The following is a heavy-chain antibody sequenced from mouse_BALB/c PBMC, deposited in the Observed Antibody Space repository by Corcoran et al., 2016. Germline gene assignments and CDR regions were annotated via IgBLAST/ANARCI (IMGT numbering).Heavy chain of an antibody. CDR1: GYTFTGYV. J-gene: IGHJ1*01. D-gene: IGHD1-1*01. CDR3: ARSYYGSSYWYFDV. V-gene: IGHV1S136*01. Sequence: EVQLQQSGPELVKPGASVKMSCKASGYTFTGYVMHWVKQKPGQGLEWIGYINPYNDGTKYNEKFKGKATLTSDKSSSTAYMELSSLTSEDSAVYYCARSYYGSSYWYFDVWGAGTTVTVSS. CDR2: INPYNDGT.